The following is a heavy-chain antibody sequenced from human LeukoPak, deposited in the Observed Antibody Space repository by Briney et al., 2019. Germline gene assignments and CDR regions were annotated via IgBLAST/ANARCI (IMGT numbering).Heavy chain of an antibody. J-gene: IGHJ6*04. CDR2: ISGSGGST. CDR3: AKVDRPYYYYGMDV. CDR1: GFTFSSYA. Sequence: GGSLRLSCAASGFTFSSYAMSWVRQAPGKGLEWVSAISGSGGSTYYADSVKGRFTISRDNSKNTLYLQMNSLRAEDTAVCYCAKVDRPYYYYGMDVWGKGTTVTVSS. V-gene: IGHV3-23*01.